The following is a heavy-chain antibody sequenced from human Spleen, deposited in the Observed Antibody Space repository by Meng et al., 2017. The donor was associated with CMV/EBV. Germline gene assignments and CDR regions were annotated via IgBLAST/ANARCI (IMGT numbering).Heavy chain of an antibody. CDR1: GGSFSGYY. CDR2: INHSGST. D-gene: IGHD2-2*01. V-gene: IGHV4-34*01. CDR3: AREYCSSTSCYYGMDV. J-gene: IGHJ6*02. Sequence: SQTLSLTCAVYGGSFSGYYWSWIRQPPGKGLEWIGEINHSGSTNYNPSLKSRVTISVDTSKNQFSLKLSSVTAADTAVYYCAREYCSSTSCYYGMDVWGQGTTVTV.